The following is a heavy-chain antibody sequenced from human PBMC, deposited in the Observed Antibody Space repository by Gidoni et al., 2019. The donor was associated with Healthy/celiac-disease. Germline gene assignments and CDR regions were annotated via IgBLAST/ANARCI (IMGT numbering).Heavy chain of an antibody. Sequence: QITLKESGPTLVKTTQTLTLTCTFSGFSLSTSGVGVGWIRQPPGKALEWLALIYWNDDKRYSPSLKSRLTITKDTSKNQVVLTMTNMDPVDTATYYCAHREDSSGYYYALNYFDYWGQGTLVTVSS. CDR1: GFSLSTSGVG. CDR2: IYWNDDK. CDR3: AHREDSSGYYYALNYFDY. V-gene: IGHV2-5*01. J-gene: IGHJ4*02. D-gene: IGHD3-22*01.